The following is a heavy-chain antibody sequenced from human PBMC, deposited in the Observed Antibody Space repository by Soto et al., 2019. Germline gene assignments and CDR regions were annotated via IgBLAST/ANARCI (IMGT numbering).Heavy chain of an antibody. CDR2: IYPSDSDI. Sequence: GESLKISCKTSGYSFTCHWMAWVGQMSGKGLEWMGIIYPSDSDIRYRPSFQGQVTISVDKSISTAYLQWSSLKASHTATYYCARQDYSNYRGGMDVWGQGTTVTVSS. V-gene: IGHV5-51*01. D-gene: IGHD2-2*01. CDR1: GYSFTCHW. J-gene: IGHJ6*02. CDR3: ARQDYSNYRGGMDV.